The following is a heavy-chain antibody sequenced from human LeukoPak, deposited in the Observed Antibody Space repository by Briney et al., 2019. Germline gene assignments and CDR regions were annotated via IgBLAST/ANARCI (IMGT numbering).Heavy chain of an antibody. J-gene: IGHJ4*02. CDR3: ARAPVTSCSGVLCYPFDY. V-gene: IGHV3-23*01. CDR2: MSGSGGTT. D-gene: IGHD2-15*01. CDR1: GFTFSSYG. Sequence: GGSLRLSCAASGFTFSSYGMSWVRQAPGKGLEWISAMSGSGGTTYYVDSVKGRFTISRDNSKNTLYLQMNSLRAEDAAVYYCARAPVTSCSGVLCYPFDYWGRGTLVTVSS.